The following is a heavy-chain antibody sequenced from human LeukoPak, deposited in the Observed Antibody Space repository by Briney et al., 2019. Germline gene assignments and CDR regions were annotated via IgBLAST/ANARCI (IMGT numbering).Heavy chain of an antibody. CDR2: IYYSGST. J-gene: IGHJ5*02. CDR1: GGSISSYY. Sequence: SETLSLTCTVSGGSISSYYWSWIRQPPGKGLEWIGYIYYSGSTNYNPSLKSRVTISVDTSKNQFSLKLSSVTAADTAVYYCARHKLDILTGYGWFDPWGRGTLVTVSS. V-gene: IGHV4-59*08. D-gene: IGHD3-9*01. CDR3: ARHKLDILTGYGWFDP.